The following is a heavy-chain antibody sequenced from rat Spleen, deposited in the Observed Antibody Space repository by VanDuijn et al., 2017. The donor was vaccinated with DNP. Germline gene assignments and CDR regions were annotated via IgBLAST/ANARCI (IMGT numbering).Heavy chain of an antibody. D-gene: IGHD1-6*01. V-gene: IGHV2-19*01. J-gene: IGHJ2*01. CDR2: IQSGGST. Sequence: QVQLKESGPGLVQPSQTLSLTCTVSGFSLTDYSVHWVRQPPGKGLEWKGRIQSGGSTDYNSALKSRLSISRDSSKSQVFLKMNSLQTEDIGTYYCAREHILQPFDYWGQGVMVTVSS. CDR1: GFSLTDYS. CDR3: AREHILQPFDY.